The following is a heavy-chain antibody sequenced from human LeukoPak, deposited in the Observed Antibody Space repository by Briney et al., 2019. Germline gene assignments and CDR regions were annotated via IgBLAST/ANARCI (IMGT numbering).Heavy chain of an antibody. J-gene: IGHJ4*02. Sequence: GGSLRLSCAASGFTFSSYLMHWVLQAPGKGLVWVSRINEHGTTTNYADSVKERFTISRDNAKNTLYLQMSSLRAEDTAVYYCARDVAGSGSRWGQGTLVTVSS. CDR1: GFTFSSYL. CDR3: ARDVAGSGSR. V-gene: IGHV3-74*01. D-gene: IGHD3-10*01. CDR2: INEHGTTT.